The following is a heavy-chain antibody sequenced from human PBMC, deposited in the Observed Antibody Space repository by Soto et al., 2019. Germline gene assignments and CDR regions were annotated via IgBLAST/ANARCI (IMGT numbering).Heavy chain of an antibody. CDR2: ISYDGSNK. V-gene: IGHV3-30*18. J-gene: IGHJ6*02. CDR3: AKDLGSGKPYYYYAMDV. CDR1: GFIFSKYG. D-gene: IGHD3-10*01. Sequence: QVQLVESGGGVVQPGRSLRLSCGASGFIFSKYGMHWVRQAPGKGLEWVAVISYDGSNKYYAESVKGRFIISRDKSENTLYLQMNSLRAEDTALYHCAKDLGSGKPYYYYAMDVWGQGTTVTVSS.